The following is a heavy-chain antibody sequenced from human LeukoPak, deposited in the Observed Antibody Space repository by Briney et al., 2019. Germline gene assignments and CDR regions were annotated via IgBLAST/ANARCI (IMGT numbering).Heavy chain of an antibody. CDR3: ASDDYALSGYFDY. CDR1: GFTFSSYW. V-gene: IGHV3-74*01. Sequence: GGSLRLSCAASGFTFSSYWMHWVRQAPGKELVWVSRINSDGSSTSYADSVKGRFTISRDNARNTLYLQMNSLRAEDTAVYYCASDDYALSGYFDYWGQGTLVTVSS. J-gene: IGHJ4*02. CDR2: INSDGSST. D-gene: IGHD4-17*01.